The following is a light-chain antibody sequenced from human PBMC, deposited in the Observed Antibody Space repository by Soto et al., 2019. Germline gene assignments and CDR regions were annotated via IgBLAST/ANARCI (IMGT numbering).Light chain of an antibody. CDR3: QSYDSSLSGSGV. CDR1: SSSIGAGYD. V-gene: IGLV1-40*01. J-gene: IGLJ3*02. Sequence: QSVLTQPPLVSGAPGQRVTISCTGSSSSIGAGYDVHWYQQIPGTAPKLLIYGNSNRPSGVPDRFSGSKSGTSASLAITGLQAEDEADYYCQSYDSSLSGSGVFGGGTKLTVL. CDR2: GNS.